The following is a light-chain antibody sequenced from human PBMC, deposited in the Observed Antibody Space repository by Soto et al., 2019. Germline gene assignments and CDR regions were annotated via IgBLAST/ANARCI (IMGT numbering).Light chain of an antibody. J-gene: IGLJ2*01. CDR1: SSNIGSNS. Sequence: QSVLTQPPSASGTPGQRVTISCSGSSSNIGSNSVNWYQQLPGTAPKLLMYSSNQRPSGVPDRFSGSKSGTSASLAIGGLQSEDEAEYYCAAWDDSLNGVVFGGGTKLTVL. CDR2: SSN. CDR3: AAWDDSLNGVV. V-gene: IGLV1-44*01.